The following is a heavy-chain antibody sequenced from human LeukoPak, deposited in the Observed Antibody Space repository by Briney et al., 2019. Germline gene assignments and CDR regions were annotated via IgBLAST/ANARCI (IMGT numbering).Heavy chain of an antibody. V-gene: IGHV1-18*01. CDR2: ISGYNDNT. CDR1: GYTFTSYA. J-gene: IGHJ3*02. CDR3: ARGGSGSVSAFDI. Sequence: ASVKVSCKASGYTFTSYAMHWVRQAPGRGLEWMGWISGYNDNTNYAQKLQGRVTMTTDTSTSTAYMELRSLRSDDTAVYYCARGGSGSVSAFDIWGQGTMVTVSS. D-gene: IGHD3-10*01.